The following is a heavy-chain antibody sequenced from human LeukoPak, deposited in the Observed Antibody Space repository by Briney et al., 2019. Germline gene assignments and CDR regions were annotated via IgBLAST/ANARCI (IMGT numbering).Heavy chain of an antibody. CDR2: ISGSGGST. D-gene: IGHD3-10*01. V-gene: IGHV3-23*01. CDR1: GFTFSSYA. Sequence: GGSLRLSCAASGFTFSSYAMSWVRQAPGKGLEWVSAISGSGGSTYYADSVKGRFTISRDNSKNTLYLQMNSLRAEDTAVYYCAKDAGTMVRGVMHQADYWGQGTLVTVSS. CDR3: AKDAGTMVRGVMHQADY. J-gene: IGHJ4*02.